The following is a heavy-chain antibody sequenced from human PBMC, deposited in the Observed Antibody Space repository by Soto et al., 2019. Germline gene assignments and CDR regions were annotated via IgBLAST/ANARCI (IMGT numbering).Heavy chain of an antibody. CDR2: IYYSGST. D-gene: IGHD4-17*01. J-gene: IGHJ4*02. CDR3: ARLNGDEIFDY. Sequence: SETLSLTCTVSGGSISSGDYYWSWIRQPPGKGLECIGYIYYSGSTYYNPSLKSRVTISVDTSKNQFSLKLSSVTAADTAVYYCARLNGDEIFDYWGQGTLVTVSS. V-gene: IGHV4-30-4*01. CDR1: GGSISSGDYY.